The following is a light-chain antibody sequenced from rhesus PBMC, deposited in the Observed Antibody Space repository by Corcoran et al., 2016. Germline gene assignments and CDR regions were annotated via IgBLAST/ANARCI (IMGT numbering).Light chain of an antibody. Sequence: AAPTQSPSVSGSPGQSVTISFTGPSSDIGGYNRVSWYQQHPGKAPKLMIYEVHKRPSGVSDRFSGSKSGNTASLTISGLQAEDEAAFYCSSYASSSPFIFGAGTRLTVL. V-gene: IGLV2-13*03. J-gene: IGLJ1*01. CDR2: EVH. CDR1: SSDIGGYNR. CDR3: SSYASSSPFI.